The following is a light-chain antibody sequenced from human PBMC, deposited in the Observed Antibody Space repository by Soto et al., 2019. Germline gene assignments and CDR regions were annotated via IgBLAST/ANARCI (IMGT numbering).Light chain of an antibody. V-gene: IGKV3-15*01. Sequence: EILMTQSPATLSVSPGERATLSCRASQTISSNLAWYQHKPGQAPRLLFYGASNRATGIPARFTGSGSGTEFTLTISRLEPEDFALYYCQHYVERSPITFGQGTRLEIK. CDR2: GAS. CDR1: QTISSN. CDR3: QHYVERSPIT. J-gene: IGKJ5*01.